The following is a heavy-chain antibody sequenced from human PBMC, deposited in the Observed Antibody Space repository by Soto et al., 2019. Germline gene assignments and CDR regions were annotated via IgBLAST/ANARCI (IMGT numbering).Heavy chain of an antibody. V-gene: IGHV4-39*07. Sequence: SETLSLTCTVSGGSISSSSYYWGWIRQPPGKGLEWIGSIYYSGSTYYNPSLKSRVTISVDTSKNQFSLKLSSVTAADTAVYLFARGSGGSSWPGPGHFRGQGTLVTVSS. CDR3: ARGSGGSSWPGPGHF. CDR2: IYYSGST. D-gene: IGHD6-13*01. CDR1: GGSISSSSYY. J-gene: IGHJ4*01.